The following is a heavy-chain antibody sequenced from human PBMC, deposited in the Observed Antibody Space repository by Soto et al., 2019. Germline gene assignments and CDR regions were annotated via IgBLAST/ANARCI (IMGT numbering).Heavy chain of an antibody. CDR1: GYTFTSYD. CDR3: ARFNRGINGTPPVDY. CDR2: MNPNSGNT. D-gene: IGHD1-7*01. Sequence: QVQLVQSGAEVKKPGASVKDSCKASGYTFTSYDITWVRQATGQGLEWMGWMNPNSGNTGYAQKFQGRVTMTRNTSISTVYMGLTSLRSEGTAVYYCARFNRGINGTPPVDYCGHGTPVTVSS. V-gene: IGHV1-8*01. J-gene: IGHJ4*01.